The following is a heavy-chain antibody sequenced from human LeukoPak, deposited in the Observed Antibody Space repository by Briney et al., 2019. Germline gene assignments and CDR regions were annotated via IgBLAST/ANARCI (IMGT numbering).Heavy chain of an antibody. V-gene: IGHV3-13*01. CDR2: IGTAGDT. Sequence: GGSLRLSCAASGFTFSSYDMHWVRQATGKGLEWVSAIGTAGDTYYPGSVKGRFTISRENAKNSLYLQMNSLRAGDTAVYYCARSTVTTRYYYGMDVWGQGTTVTVSS. CDR1: GFTFSSYD. D-gene: IGHD4-17*01. J-gene: IGHJ6*02. CDR3: ARSTVTTRYYYGMDV.